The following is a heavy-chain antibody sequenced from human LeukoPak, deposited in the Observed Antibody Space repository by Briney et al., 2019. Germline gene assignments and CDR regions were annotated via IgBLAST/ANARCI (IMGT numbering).Heavy chain of an antibody. Sequence: ASVKVSCKASGYTFTSYGISRVRQAPGQGLEWMGWISAYNGNTNYAQKLQGRVTMTTDTSTSTAYMELRSLRSDDTAVYYCARGNRIAAAGRGLPTDYWGQGTLVTVSS. D-gene: IGHD6-13*01. CDR2: ISAYNGNT. J-gene: IGHJ4*02. CDR1: GYTFTSYG. CDR3: ARGNRIAAAGRGLPTDY. V-gene: IGHV1-18*01.